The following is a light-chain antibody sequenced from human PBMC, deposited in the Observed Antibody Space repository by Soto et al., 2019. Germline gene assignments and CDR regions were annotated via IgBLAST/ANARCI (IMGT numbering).Light chain of an antibody. J-gene: IGKJ4*01. Sequence: DIQMTQSPSSLSASVGDRVTVTCQASHDISDYLNWYQQKPGQAPRLLIYDVSTLETGVPSRFSGSGSRTDFTLTISGLQPEDVATYYCQQYDNVPLTFGGGTKVEIK. V-gene: IGKV1-33*01. CDR2: DVS. CDR3: QQYDNVPLT. CDR1: HDISDY.